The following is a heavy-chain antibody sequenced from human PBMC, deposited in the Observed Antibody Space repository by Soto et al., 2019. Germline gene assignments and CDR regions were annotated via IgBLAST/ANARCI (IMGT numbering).Heavy chain of an antibody. V-gene: IGHV4-31*03. CDR1: GGSISSGGYY. CDR3: ARDTVTGGPFDY. D-gene: IGHD4-4*01. Sequence: SETLSLTCTVSGGSISSGGYYWSWIRQHPGKGLEWIGYIYYSGSTYYNPSLKSRVTISVDTSKNQFSLKLSSVTAADTAVYYCARDTVTGGPFDYWGQGTLVTVS. J-gene: IGHJ4*02. CDR2: IYYSGST.